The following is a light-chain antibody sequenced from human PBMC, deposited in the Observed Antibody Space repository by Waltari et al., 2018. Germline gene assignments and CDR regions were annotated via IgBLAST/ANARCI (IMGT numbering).Light chain of an antibody. J-gene: IGKJ1*01. CDR3: QQYYATPWT. CDR1: RSVKYDSSKKDY. Sequence: DIVMTQSPDSLAVSLGERATINCKSSRSVKYDSSKKDYVGWYQKKSGQPPRLLIYWASTRDSGVPDRFSGSGSGTDFTLTISSLQPEDVAVYYCQQYYATPWTFGQGTKVEIK. V-gene: IGKV4-1*01. CDR2: WAS.